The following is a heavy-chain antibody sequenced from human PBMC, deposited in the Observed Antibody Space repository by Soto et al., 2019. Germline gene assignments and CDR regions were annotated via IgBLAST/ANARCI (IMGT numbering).Heavy chain of an antibody. CDR1: GGSISSSSYY. D-gene: IGHD5-18*01. CDR3: ARHVSAMVTGDWFDP. Sequence: QLQLQESGPGLVKPSETLSLTCTVSGGSISSSSYYWGWIRQPPGKGLEWIGSIYYSGSTYYNPSPKSRATISVDTSKNQFSLKLSSVTAADTAVYYCARHVSAMVTGDWFDPLGQGTLVTVSS. CDR2: IYYSGST. J-gene: IGHJ5*02. V-gene: IGHV4-39*01.